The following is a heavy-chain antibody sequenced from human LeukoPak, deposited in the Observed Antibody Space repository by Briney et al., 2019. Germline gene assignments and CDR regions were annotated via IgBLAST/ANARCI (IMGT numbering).Heavy chain of an antibody. D-gene: IGHD4-23*01. Sequence: SGGSLRLSCAASGFTFSSYWMHWVRQAPGKGLVWVSRINSDGSSTTYADSVEGRFTIARDNAKNTLYLQMNSLRAEDTAVYYCYGANAEHWGQGTLVTVSS. V-gene: IGHV3-74*01. CDR1: GFTFSSYW. CDR2: INSDGSST. CDR3: YGANAEH. J-gene: IGHJ1*01.